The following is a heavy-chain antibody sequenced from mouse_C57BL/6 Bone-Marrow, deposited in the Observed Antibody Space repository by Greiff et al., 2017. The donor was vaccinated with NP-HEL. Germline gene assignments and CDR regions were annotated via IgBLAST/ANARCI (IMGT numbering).Heavy chain of an antibody. Sequence: EVQLQQSGAELVRPGASVKLSCTASGFNIKDDYMHWVKQRPEQGLEWIGWIDPENGDTEYASKFQGKATITADTSSNTAYLQLSSLTSEDTAVYYCTGGYFHFDYWGQGTTLTVSS. J-gene: IGHJ2*01. CDR3: TGGYFHFDY. CDR1: GFNIKDDY. CDR2: IDPENGDT. V-gene: IGHV14-4*01. D-gene: IGHD2-3*01.